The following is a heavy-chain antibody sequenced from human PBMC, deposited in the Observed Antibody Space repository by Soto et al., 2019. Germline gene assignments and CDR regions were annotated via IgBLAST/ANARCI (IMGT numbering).Heavy chain of an antibody. CDR3: ARGFRGGDADWFDP. Sequence: GGSLRLSCAASGFTFSSYAMYWVRQAPGKGLEYVSSISSNGGSTYYANSVTGRFTISRDNSKNTLYLQMGSLRVEDMAVYYCARGFRGGDADWFDPWGQETLVTVSS. CDR2: ISSNGGST. D-gene: IGHD2-21*02. V-gene: IGHV3-64*01. J-gene: IGHJ5*02. CDR1: GFTFSSYA.